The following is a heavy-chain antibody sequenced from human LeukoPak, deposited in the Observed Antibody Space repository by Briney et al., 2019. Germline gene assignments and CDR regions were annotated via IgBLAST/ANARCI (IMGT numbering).Heavy chain of an antibody. Sequence: ASVKVTCKASGYTFTGYYMHWVRQAPGQGLEWMGWINPNSGGTNYAQKFQGRVTMTRDTSISTAYMELSRLRSDDTAVYYCASLHFSSSRGHGDYWGQGTLVTVSS. J-gene: IGHJ4*02. CDR1: GYTFTGYY. V-gene: IGHV1-2*02. CDR2: INPNSGGT. D-gene: IGHD6-13*01. CDR3: ASLHFSSSRGHGDY.